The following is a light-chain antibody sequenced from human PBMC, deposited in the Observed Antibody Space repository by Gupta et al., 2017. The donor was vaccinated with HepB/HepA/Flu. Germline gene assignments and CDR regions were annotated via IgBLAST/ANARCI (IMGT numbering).Light chain of an antibody. CDR1: QYISNY. Sequence: EIVLTQSPATLSLSPGETATLSCRASQYISNYLAWYQQKPGQAPRLIIYDASNRATGTPDRFSGGGYETDFTLTSSIRENEDFAIYYWQQRSSLRTFGQGTKVEIK. V-gene: IGKV3-11*01. CDR3: QQRSSLRT. CDR2: DAS. J-gene: IGKJ1*01.